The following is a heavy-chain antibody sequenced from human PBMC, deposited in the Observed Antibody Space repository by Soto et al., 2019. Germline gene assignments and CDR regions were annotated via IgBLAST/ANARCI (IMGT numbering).Heavy chain of an antibody. CDR3: ARDPSGALPGFDS. J-gene: IGHJ5*01. CDR2: ISGSSSYI. Sequence: GESLKISCAASGFTFSPYTMNWVRQAPGKGLEWVSAISGSSSYIYYADSVKGRFTISRDNAKNSLYLQMNSLGADDTAVYYCARDPSGALPGFDSWGHGTLVTVSS. V-gene: IGHV3-21*01. CDR1: GFTFSPYT. D-gene: IGHD3-3*01.